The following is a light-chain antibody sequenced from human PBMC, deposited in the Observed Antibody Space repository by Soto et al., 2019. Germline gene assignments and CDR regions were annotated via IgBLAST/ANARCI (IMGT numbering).Light chain of an antibody. CDR3: QHYNNWPPWT. Sequence: EIVMTQSPATLSVSPGERATLSCRASQSVSSNLAWYQQKPCQAPRLLIYGASSRATGIPDRFSGSGSGTDFTLTISRLEPEDFAVYYCQHYNNWPPWTFGQGTKVDIK. V-gene: IGKV3D-15*01. CDR2: GAS. J-gene: IGKJ1*01. CDR1: QSVSSN.